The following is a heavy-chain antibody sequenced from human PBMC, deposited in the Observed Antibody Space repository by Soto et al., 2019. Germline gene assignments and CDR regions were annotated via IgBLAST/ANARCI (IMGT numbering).Heavy chain of an antibody. D-gene: IGHD3-22*01. Sequence: VKVSCKASGYTFTSYGISWVRQAPGQGLEWMGWISAYHGNTNYAQKLQGGGTMTTDTSTSTAYMELRSLRSHDMLVYYCARVGYYCDSSGYYFAFDIWGQGTMVTVSS. J-gene: IGHJ3*02. V-gene: IGHV1-18*03. CDR2: ISAYHGNT. CDR1: GYTFTSYG. CDR3: ARVGYYCDSSGYYFAFDI.